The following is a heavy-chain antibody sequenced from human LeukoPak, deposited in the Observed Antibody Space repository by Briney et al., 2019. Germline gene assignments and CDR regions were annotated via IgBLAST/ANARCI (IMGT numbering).Heavy chain of an antibody. CDR2: INHSGTT. D-gene: IGHD3-22*01. Sequence: SETLSLTCTVSGGSISSYYWSWIRQPPGKGLEWIGEINHSGTTNYNPSLKSRVTISLDTSKSQFSLMLSSVTAADTAVYYCARGKYDSGGYYLDYWGQGTLVTVSS. V-gene: IGHV4-34*01. CDR3: ARGKYDSGGYYLDY. CDR1: GGSISSYY. J-gene: IGHJ4*02.